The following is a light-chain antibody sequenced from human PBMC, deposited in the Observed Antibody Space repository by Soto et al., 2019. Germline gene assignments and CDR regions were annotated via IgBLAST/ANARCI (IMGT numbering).Light chain of an antibody. J-gene: IGKJ1*01. CDR1: QGISSA. Sequence: AVPGAQFPSSLAYAARSRATTTWRASQGISSALAWYQQKPGKAPKLLIYAASSLQSGVPSRFSGSGSGTDFTLTISSLQPEDFTTYCCLQDYYYTWTFGQGTKVEIK. V-gene: IGKV1-6*01. CDR3: LQDYYYTWT. CDR2: AAS.